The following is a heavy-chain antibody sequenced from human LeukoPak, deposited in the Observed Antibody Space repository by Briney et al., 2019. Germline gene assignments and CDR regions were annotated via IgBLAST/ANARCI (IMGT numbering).Heavy chain of an antibody. V-gene: IGHV1-2*02. D-gene: IGHD2-15*01. J-gene: IGHJ4*02. Sequence: ASVKVSCKASGYTFTGYYLHWVRQAPGQGLEWMGWINPNSGGTNYAQKFQGRVTMTRDTSISTACMELSRLTSDDTAVYYCARDDGFCRGVACYGKFDYWGQGTLVTVSS. CDR1: GYTFTGYY. CDR2: INPNSGGT. CDR3: ARDDGFCRGVACYGKFDY.